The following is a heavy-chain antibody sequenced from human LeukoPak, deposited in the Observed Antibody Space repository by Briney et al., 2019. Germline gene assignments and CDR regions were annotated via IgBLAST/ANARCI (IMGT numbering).Heavy chain of an antibody. Sequence: PSETLSLTCTVSGGSISLWQWNWIRQPAGKGLEWIGRFGGGPNYNLSLKSRVTMSLDTSKNQFSLKLSSVTAADTAVYYCARALRGSWTLYWGQGTLVTVSS. D-gene: IGHD1-26*01. CDR2: FGGGP. J-gene: IGHJ4*02. CDR1: GGSISLWQ. CDR3: ARALRGSWTLY. V-gene: IGHV4-4*07.